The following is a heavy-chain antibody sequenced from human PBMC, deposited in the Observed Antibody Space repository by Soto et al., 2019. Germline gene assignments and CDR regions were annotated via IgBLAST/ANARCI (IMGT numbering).Heavy chain of an antibody. D-gene: IGHD1-26*01. CDR1: GGSFSGYY. J-gene: IGHJ6*02. CDR3: ASSGSYWYYYCGMDV. CDR2: INHSGST. Sequence: SETLSLTCAVYGGSFSGYYWSWIRQPPGKGLEWIGEINHSGSTNYNPSLKSRVTISVDTSKNQFSLKLSSVTAADTAVYYCASSGSYWYYYCGMDVWGQGTTVTVSS. V-gene: IGHV4-34*01.